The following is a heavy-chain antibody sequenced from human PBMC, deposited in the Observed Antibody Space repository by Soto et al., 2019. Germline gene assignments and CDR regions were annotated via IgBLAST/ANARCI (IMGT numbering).Heavy chain of an antibody. CDR1: GFTFSSYA. D-gene: IGHD6-19*01. J-gene: IGHJ4*02. Sequence: EVQLLESGGGLVQPGGSLRLSCAASGFTFSSYAMSWVRQAPGKGLEWVSAIGGSGGSTYYADSVKGRFTISRDNSKNTLYLQMNSLRAEDTAVYYCANRAGYSSGWYYFDYWGQGTLVTVSS. V-gene: IGHV3-23*01. CDR2: IGGSGGST. CDR3: ANRAGYSSGWYYFDY.